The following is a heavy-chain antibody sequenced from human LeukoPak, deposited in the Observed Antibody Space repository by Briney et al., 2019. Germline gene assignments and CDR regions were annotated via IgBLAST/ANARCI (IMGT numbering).Heavy chain of an antibody. J-gene: IGHJ4*02. CDR1: GGSISSSSYY. V-gene: IGHV4-39*01. D-gene: IGHD2-2*01. CDR2: IYYSGST. CDR3: ARPNQLLFDYSDY. Sequence: PSETLSLTCTVSGGSISSSSYYWGWIRQPPGKGLEWIGSIYYSGSTYYNPSLKSRVTISVDTSKNQFSLKLSSVTAADTAVYYCARPNQLLFDYSDYWGQGTLVTVSS.